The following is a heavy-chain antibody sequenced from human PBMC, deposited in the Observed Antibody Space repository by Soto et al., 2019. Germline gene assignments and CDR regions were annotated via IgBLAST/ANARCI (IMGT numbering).Heavy chain of an antibody. Sequence: GGSLRLSCAASGFTFSSYAMSWVRQAPGKGLEWVSAISGSGGSTYYADSVKGRLTISRDNSKNTLYLQMNSLRAEDTAVYYCAKSGGPRDIVVVVAATIEDLDYWGQGTLVTVSS. V-gene: IGHV3-23*01. CDR3: AKSGGPRDIVVVVAATIEDLDY. J-gene: IGHJ4*02. D-gene: IGHD2-15*01. CDR2: ISGSGGST. CDR1: GFTFSSYA.